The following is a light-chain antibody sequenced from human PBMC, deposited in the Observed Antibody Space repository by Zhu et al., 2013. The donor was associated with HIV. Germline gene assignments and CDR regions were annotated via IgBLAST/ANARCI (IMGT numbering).Light chain of an antibody. CDR1: QSVLYSSNNKNY. V-gene: IGKV4-1*01. CDR3: QQHYNRPFT. CDR2: WAS. J-gene: IGKJ3*01. Sequence: DIVMTQSPDSLAVSLGERATINCKSSQSVLYSSNNKNYLAWYQQKPGQPPNLLIYWASTRESGVPDRFSGSGSGTDFTLTISSLQAEDVAVYYCQQHYNRPFTFGPGTKVDIK.